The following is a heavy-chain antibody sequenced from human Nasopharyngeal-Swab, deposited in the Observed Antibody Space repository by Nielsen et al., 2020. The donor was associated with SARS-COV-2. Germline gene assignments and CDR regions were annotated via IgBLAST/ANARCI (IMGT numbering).Heavy chain of an antibody. Sequence: SETLSLTCTVSGGSISSGDYYWSWIRQPPGKGLEWIGYIYYSGSTYYNPSLKRRVTISVDTSKNQFSLKLSSVTAADTAVYYCARGSTYYYDSTLSEIDYWGQGTLVTVSS. CDR3: ARGSTYYYDSTLSEIDY. D-gene: IGHD3-22*01. CDR1: GGSISSGDYY. V-gene: IGHV4-30-4*01. J-gene: IGHJ4*02. CDR2: IYYSGST.